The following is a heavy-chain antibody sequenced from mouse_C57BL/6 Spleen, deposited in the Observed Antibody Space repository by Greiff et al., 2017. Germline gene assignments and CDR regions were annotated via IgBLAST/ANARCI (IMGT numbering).Heavy chain of an antibody. Sequence: VQLQQPGAELVRPGSSVKLSCKASGYTFTSYWMHWVKQRPIQGLEWIGNIDPSDSETHYNQKFKDKATLTVDKSSSTAYMQLSSLTSEDSAVYYCARVDDSLYYAMDYWGQGTSVTVSS. CDR1: GYTFTSYW. CDR2: IDPSDSET. J-gene: IGHJ4*01. CDR3: ARVDDSLYYAMDY. V-gene: IGHV1-52*01. D-gene: IGHD2-4*01.